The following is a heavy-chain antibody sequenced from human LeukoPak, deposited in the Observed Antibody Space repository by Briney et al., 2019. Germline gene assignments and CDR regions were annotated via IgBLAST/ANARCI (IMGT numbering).Heavy chain of an antibody. V-gene: IGHV3-74*03. CDR3: ATKQWLAPPPDS. J-gene: IGHJ4*02. CDR2: INTDGTVT. Sequence: VGSLGLSGAASGFSFSKYWMLCVRQAPGNGRENVSRINTDGTVTTYADSVKGRFTVSRDNADNTMFLQMNSVRDEDAAVYYCATKQWLAPPPDSWGQGTPVTVSS. CDR1: GFSFSKYW. D-gene: IGHD6-19*01.